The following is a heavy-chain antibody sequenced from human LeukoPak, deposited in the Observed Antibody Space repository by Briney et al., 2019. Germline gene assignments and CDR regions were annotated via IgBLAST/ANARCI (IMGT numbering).Heavy chain of an antibody. V-gene: IGHV3-49*04. J-gene: IGHJ6*02. D-gene: IGHD3-16*01. Sequence: GRSLRLSCRGSGFTLGDHAMSWVRQPPGKGLEWVGFIRINFYRWTKEYAACVQGRFTLSRHDSKNIVYLQMNSLKIEDTGVYDCARGPIELWIHNGMDVWGQGTTVTVSS. CDR2: IRINFYRWTK. CDR3: ARGPIELWIHNGMDV. CDR1: GFTLGDHA.